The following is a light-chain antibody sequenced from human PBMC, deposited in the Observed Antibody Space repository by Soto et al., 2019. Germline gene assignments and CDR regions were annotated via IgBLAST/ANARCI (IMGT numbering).Light chain of an antibody. V-gene: IGKV1-5*03. Sequence: DLPMTQSPSTLSASVGDRVTITCRASQTISSWLAWYQQKPGKAPKLLIYKASSLERGVPSRFSGSGSGTEFTLTISSLQPDDFATYYCQQYNSYSWAFGQGTKVEIK. J-gene: IGKJ1*01. CDR2: KAS. CDR3: QQYNSYSWA. CDR1: QTISSW.